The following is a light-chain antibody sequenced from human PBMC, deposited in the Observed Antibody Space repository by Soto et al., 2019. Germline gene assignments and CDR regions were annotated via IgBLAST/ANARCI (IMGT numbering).Light chain of an antibody. V-gene: IGKV1-12*01. J-gene: IGKJ4*01. CDR1: QDINSW. Sequence: DTQMTQSPSSVSASVGDRVTITCRASQDINSWLAWYQHKPGIAPKLLISAASTLQSGVPSRFSGSGSWTDFTLTISSLQPEDFGTYYCQQANSFPLTFGGGTKVQIK. CDR3: QQANSFPLT. CDR2: AAS.